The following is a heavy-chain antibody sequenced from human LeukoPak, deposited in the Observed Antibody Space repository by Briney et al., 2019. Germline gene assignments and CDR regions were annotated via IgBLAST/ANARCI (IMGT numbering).Heavy chain of an antibody. CDR1: GGTFSSYA. CDR2: IIPIFGTA. CDR3: AKGYHLSIAVAASFDY. D-gene: IGHD6-19*01. Sequence: SVKVSCKASGGTFSSYAISWVRQAPGQGLEWMGGIIPIFGTANYAQKFQGRVTITADESTSTAYMELSSLRSEDTAVYYCAKGYHLSIAVAASFDYWGQGTLVTVSS. J-gene: IGHJ4*02. V-gene: IGHV1-69*13.